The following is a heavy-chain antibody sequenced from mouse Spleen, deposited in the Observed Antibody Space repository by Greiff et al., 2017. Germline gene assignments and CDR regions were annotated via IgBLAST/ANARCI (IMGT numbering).Heavy chain of an antibody. CDR2: SRNKANDYTT. CDR1: GFTFSDFY. Sequence: EVQLVESGGGLVQSGRSLRLSCATSGFTFSDFYMEWVRQAPGKGLEWIAASRNKANDYTTEYSASVKGRFIVSRDTSQSILYLQMNALRAEDTAIYYCARDDTRGFAYWGQGTLVTVSA. V-gene: IGHV7-1*01. CDR3: ARDDTRGFAY. J-gene: IGHJ3*01.